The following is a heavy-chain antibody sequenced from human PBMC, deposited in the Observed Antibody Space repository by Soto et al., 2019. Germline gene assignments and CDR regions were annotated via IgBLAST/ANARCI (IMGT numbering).Heavy chain of an antibody. CDR1: GGTFSSYA. D-gene: IGHD3-3*01. CDR3: ARMTADTIFGVVIPPDYYYGMDV. J-gene: IGHJ6*02. Sequence: SVKVSCKASGGTFSSYAISWVRQAPGQGLEWMGGIIPIFGTANYAQKFQGRVTITADESTSTAYMELSSLRSEDTAVYYCARMTADTIFGVVIPPDYYYGMDVWGQGTTVTVSS. V-gene: IGHV1-69*13. CDR2: IIPIFGTA.